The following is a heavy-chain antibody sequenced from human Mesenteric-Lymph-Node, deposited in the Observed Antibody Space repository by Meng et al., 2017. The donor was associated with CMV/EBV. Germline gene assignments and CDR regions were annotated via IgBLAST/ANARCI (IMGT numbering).Heavy chain of an antibody. Sequence: GSLRLSCTVSGGSISSSSYYWGWIRQPPGKGLEWIGSIYYSGSTYYNPSLKSRVTISVDTSKNQFSLKLSSVTAADTAVYYCARHFFWGAYYDFWSGYYDYGMDVWGQGTTVTVSS. CDR1: GGSISSSSYY. J-gene: IGHJ6*02. D-gene: IGHD3-3*01. V-gene: IGHV4-39*01. CDR3: ARHFFWGAYYDFWSGYYDYGMDV. CDR2: IYYSGST.